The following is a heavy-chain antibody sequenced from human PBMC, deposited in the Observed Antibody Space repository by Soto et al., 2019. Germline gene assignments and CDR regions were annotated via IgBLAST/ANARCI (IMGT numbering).Heavy chain of an antibody. V-gene: IGHV3-66*01. CDR2: TYSGGDT. Sequence: GGSLRLSCVASGVTVGKNYLSWVRQAPGKGLEWVSVTYSGGDTRYADSVKGRFTMSRDSTKNTLYLQIDSLRAEDTAVYFCAINVPVTALGYWGQGSLVTVXS. J-gene: IGHJ4*02. D-gene: IGHD4-17*01. CDR3: AINVPVTALGY. CDR1: GVTVGKNY.